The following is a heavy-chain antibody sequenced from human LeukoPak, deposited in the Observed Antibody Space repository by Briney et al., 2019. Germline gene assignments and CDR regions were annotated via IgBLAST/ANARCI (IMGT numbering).Heavy chain of an antibody. V-gene: IGHV4-34*01. Sequence: PSETLSLTCSAYGGSLAGYLWSWIRQPPGEGLEWIGEVNHSGSTNYNSSLKSRVTISVDTSRTQFSLNLRSVTAADTAVYYCARGPPLAYYGTSGYYFVDYWGQGILVTVSP. D-gene: IGHD3-22*01. J-gene: IGHJ4*02. CDR1: GGSLAGYL. CDR3: ARGPPLAYYGTSGYYFVDY. CDR2: VNHSGST.